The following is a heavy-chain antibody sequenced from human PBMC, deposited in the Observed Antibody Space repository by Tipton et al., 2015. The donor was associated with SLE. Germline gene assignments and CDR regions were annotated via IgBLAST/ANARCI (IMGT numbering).Heavy chain of an antibody. CDR2: MNPNSGNT. Sequence: QLVQSGAEVKKPGASVKVSCKASGYTFTSYGISWVRQATGQGLEWMGWMNPNSGNTGYAQKFQGRVTMTRNTSISTAYMELSSLRSEDTAVYYCARVGATTWYFDLWGRGTLVTVSS. J-gene: IGHJ2*01. CDR3: ARVGATTWYFDL. CDR1: GYTFTSYG. D-gene: IGHD1-26*01. V-gene: IGHV1-8*02.